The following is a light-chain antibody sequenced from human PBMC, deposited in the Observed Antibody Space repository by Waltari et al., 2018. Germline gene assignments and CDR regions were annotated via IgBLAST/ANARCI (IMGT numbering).Light chain of an antibody. Sequence: QSALTQPASVSGSPGQSITISCTGSSLAVGGYDFVSWYRQHPGKDPKVVIFDVNNRPSGVSDRVSGSKSGNTASLTISGLQAEDEGDYYCTSYTSRHTLVFGGGTKVTVL. V-gene: IGLV2-14*01. CDR2: DVN. CDR1: SLAVGGYDF. CDR3: TSYTSRHTLV. J-gene: IGLJ1*01.